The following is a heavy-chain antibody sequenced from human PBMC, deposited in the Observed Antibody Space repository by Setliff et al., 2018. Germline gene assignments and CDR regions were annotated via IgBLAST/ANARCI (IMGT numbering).Heavy chain of an antibody. J-gene: IGHJ4*02. Sequence: HPGGSLRLSCAAAGFTFSSHWMHWVRQAPGKRLMWVSRINNDGSSTTYEDSVKGRFTISRGNAKNTLYLQMNSLRAEDTAVYYCTRAWIQLWFPDYWGQGTLVTVSS. CDR3: TRAWIQLWFPDY. D-gene: IGHD5-18*01. V-gene: IGHV3-74*01. CDR1: GFTFSSHW. CDR2: INNDGSST.